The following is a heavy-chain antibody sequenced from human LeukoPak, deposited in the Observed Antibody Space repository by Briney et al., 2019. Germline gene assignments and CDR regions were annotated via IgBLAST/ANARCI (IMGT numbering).Heavy chain of an antibody. Sequence: VASVKASCKVSGYTLTELSMHWVRQAPGKGLEWMGGFDPEDGETIYAQKFQGRVTMTEDTSTDTAYMELSSLRSEDTAVYYCATRTWRGDDFWSGYPPHNFDYWGQGTLVTVSS. CDR3: ATRTWRGDDFWSGYPPHNFDY. CDR2: FDPEDGET. D-gene: IGHD3-3*01. CDR1: GYTLTELS. V-gene: IGHV1-24*01. J-gene: IGHJ4*02.